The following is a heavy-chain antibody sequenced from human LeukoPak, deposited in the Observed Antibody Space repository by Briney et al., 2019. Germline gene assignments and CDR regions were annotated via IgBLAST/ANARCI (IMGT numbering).Heavy chain of an antibody. CDR3: ARDTVYYDSSGYYSP. J-gene: IGHJ5*02. CDR1: GYTFTSYG. D-gene: IGHD3-22*01. Sequence: VASVKVSCKASGYTFTSYGISWVRQAPGQGLEWMGWISAYNGNTNYAQKLQGRVTMTTDTSTSTAYMELRSLRSDDTAVYYCARDTVYYDSSGYYSPWGQGTLVTVSS. CDR2: ISAYNGNT. V-gene: IGHV1-18*01.